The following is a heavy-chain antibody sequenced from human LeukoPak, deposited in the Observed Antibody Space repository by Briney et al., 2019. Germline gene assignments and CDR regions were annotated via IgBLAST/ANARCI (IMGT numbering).Heavy chain of an antibody. CDR2: ISGNSGDI. J-gene: IGHJ4*02. Sequence: PGGSLRLSCAASGLTFSDYYMTWVRQAPGKGLEWLSYISGNSGDINYLDSVRGRFTISRDNAKNSLYLQMNSLRVEDTAVYYCTRDPRRLDYLGQGTLVTVSS. CDR3: TRDPRRLDY. V-gene: IGHV3-11*05. CDR1: GLTFSDYY.